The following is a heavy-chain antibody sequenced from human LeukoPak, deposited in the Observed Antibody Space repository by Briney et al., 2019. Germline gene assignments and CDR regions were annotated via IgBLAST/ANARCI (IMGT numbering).Heavy chain of an antibody. CDR1: GFTFSSYD. D-gene: IGHD1-26*01. CDR3: AKGSWRGELIDY. Sequence: AGGSLRLSCVASGFTFSSYDMSWVRQAPGKGLEWVSAISGSGGSTYYADSVKGRFTISRDNSKKTLYLQTNSLRAEDTAVYYCAKGSWRGELIDYWGQGTLVTVSS. J-gene: IGHJ4*02. V-gene: IGHV3-23*01. CDR2: ISGSGGST.